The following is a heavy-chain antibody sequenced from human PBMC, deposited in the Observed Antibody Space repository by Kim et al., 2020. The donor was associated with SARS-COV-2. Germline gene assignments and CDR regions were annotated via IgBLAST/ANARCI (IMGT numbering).Heavy chain of an antibody. J-gene: IGHJ4*02. V-gene: IGHV4-39*07. CDR1: GGSISSSSYY. D-gene: IGHD3-3*01. Sequence: SETLSLTCTVSGGSISSSSYYWGWIRQPPGKGLEWIGSIYYSGSTYYNPSLKSRVTISVDTSKNQFSLKLSSVTAADTAVYYCARGEVIRRFLGRWGQGTLVTVSA. CDR2: IYYSGST. CDR3: ARGEVIRRFLGR.